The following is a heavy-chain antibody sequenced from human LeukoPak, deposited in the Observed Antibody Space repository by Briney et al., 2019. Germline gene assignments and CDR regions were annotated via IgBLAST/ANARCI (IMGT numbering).Heavy chain of an antibody. CDR1: AFTFSNYG. CDR2: IWFDRTNK. CDR3: AKGAHITMFRGALEN. D-gene: IGHD3-10*01. V-gene: IGHV3-33*06. J-gene: IGHJ4*02. Sequence: GGSLRLSCAASAFTFSNYGMHWVRQAPGKGLEWVAVIWFDRTNKYYADSVKGRFTISRDNSKNTLYLQMNSLRAEDTAMYYCAKGAHITMFRGALENLGQGTLVTVSS.